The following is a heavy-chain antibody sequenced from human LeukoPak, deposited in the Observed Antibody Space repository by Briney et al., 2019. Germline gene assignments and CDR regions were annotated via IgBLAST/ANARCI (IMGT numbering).Heavy chain of an antibody. D-gene: IGHD5-24*01. V-gene: IGHV3-7*04. CDR3: TRVGYIDEGIDY. CDR1: GFPFSSYW. Sequence: GSLRLSCVASGFPFSSYWMTWVRQAPGKGLEWVANIKQDGSKKSYVDSVKGRFTISRDNAKNSLYLQMNSLRAEDAAIYYCTRVGYIDEGIDYWGQGTLVTVSS. J-gene: IGHJ4*02. CDR2: IKQDGSKK.